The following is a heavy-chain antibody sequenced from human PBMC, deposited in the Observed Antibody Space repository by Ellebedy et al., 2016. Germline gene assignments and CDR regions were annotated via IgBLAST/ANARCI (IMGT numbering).Heavy chain of an antibody. CDR3: ARQGSGSYYGDYAFDV. CDR1: GDSISSYY. Sequence: SETLSLTCTVSGDSISSYYWTWIRQPPGKGLEWIGYIYFTGGTIYNPSLKSRVTISVDTSKNQFSLKLTSVTAADTAVYYCARQGSGSYYGDYAFDVWGQGTMVTVSS. J-gene: IGHJ3*01. D-gene: IGHD1-26*01. CDR2: IYFTGGT. V-gene: IGHV4-59*08.